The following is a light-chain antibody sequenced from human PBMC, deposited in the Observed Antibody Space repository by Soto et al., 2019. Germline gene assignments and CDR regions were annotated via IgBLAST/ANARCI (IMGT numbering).Light chain of an antibody. V-gene: IGLV1-47*01. J-gene: IGLJ2*01. CDR2: RNN. Sequence: QSVLTQPHSASGTPGQRVTISCSGSSSNIGSNYVYWYQQLPGTAPKLLIYRNNQRPSGVPDRFSGSKSGTSASLAISGLRSEDEADCYCAAWDDSLSGGEVFGGGTKLTVL. CDR1: SSNIGSNY. CDR3: AAWDDSLSGGEV.